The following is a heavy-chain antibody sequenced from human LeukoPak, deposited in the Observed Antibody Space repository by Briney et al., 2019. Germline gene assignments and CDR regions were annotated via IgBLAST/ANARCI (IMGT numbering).Heavy chain of an antibody. CDR1: GFTFSSYA. J-gene: IGHJ3*02. CDR2: MSYGGTYK. D-gene: IGHD2-15*01. V-gene: IGHV3-30-3*01. Sequence: GGSLRLSCAASGFTFSSYAMHWVRQAPGKGLGWVAVMSYGGTYKYYADSVKGRFTISRDNSKNTVYLQMNSLRGEDTAVYYCARSRGSPNSGEDAFDIWGQGTVVTVSS. CDR3: ARSRGSPNSGEDAFDI.